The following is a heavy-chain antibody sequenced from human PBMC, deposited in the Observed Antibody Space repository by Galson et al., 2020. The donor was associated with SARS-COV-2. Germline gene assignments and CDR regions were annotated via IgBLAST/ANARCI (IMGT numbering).Heavy chain of an antibody. Sequence: GGSLRLSCAASGFSFSNFDMRWVRKAPGMGLEWVSTISGSGGRTYYADSVKGRLTISRDNSMNTLYLQMNSLRPEDTAVYYCAKKMFGSEPGRPNDHWGQGTLVTVSS. J-gene: IGHJ4*02. D-gene: IGHD3-10*02. CDR3: AKKMFGSEPGRPNDH. V-gene: IGHV3-23*01. CDR2: ISGSGGRT. CDR1: GFSFSNFD.